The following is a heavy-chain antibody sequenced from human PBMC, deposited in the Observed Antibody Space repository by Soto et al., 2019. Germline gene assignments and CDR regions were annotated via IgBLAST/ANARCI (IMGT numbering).Heavy chain of an antibody. Sequence: PSETLSLTCTVSGGSITGGSTSSTTYYWGWMRQPPGKGLEWIACFFIGGNTYYNPSLKSRVTISVDRSKNQFSLKLSSVTAADTAVYYCARAGAADDRPLKNWFDPWGQGTLVTVSS. D-gene: IGHD1-26*01. CDR1: GGSITGGSTSSTTYY. J-gene: IGHJ5*02. CDR3: ARAGAADDRPLKNWFDP. V-gene: IGHV4-39*07. CDR2: FFIGGNT.